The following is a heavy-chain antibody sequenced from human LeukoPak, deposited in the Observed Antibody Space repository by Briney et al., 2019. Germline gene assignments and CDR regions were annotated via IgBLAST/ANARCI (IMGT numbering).Heavy chain of an antibody. CDR2: ISSSSTI. J-gene: IGHJ6*03. V-gene: IGHV3-48*01. Sequence: PGGSLRLSCAASGFTFSSYSMNWVRQAPGKGLEWVSYISSSSTIYYADSVKGRFTISRDNAKNSLYLQMDSLRAEDTAVYYCARRGSTSYYYYMDVWGKGTTVTVSS. CDR1: GFTFSSYS. D-gene: IGHD2-2*01. CDR3: ARRGSTSYYYYMDV.